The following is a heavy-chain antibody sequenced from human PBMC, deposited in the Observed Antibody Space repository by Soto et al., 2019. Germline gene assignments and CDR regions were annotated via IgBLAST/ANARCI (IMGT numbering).Heavy chain of an antibody. D-gene: IGHD6-6*01. CDR2: IYYSGST. V-gene: IGHV4-31*03. CDR1: GGSISSGGYY. CDR3: AGGPERSSSSYYGMDV. J-gene: IGHJ6*02. Sequence: PSETLSLTCTVSGGSISSGGYYWSWIRQHPGKGLEWIGYIYYSGSTYYNPSLKSRVTISVDTSKNQFSLKLSSVTAADTAVYYCAGGPERSSSSYYGMDVWGQGTTVTVSS.